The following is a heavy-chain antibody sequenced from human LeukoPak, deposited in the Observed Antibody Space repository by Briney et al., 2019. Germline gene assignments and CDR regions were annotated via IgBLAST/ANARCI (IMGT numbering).Heavy chain of an antibody. V-gene: IGHV1-69*13. CDR1: GYTFTSYS. D-gene: IGHD5-12*01. CDR2: IIPIFGTA. CDR3: ARAPALSDIVATIGGNMVAFDI. Sequence: EASVKVSCKASGYTFTSYSMHWVRQAPGQGLEWMGGIIPIFGTANYAQKFQGRVTIAADESTSTAYMELSSLRSEDTAVYYCARAPALSDIVATIGGNMVAFDIWGQGTMVTVSS. J-gene: IGHJ3*02.